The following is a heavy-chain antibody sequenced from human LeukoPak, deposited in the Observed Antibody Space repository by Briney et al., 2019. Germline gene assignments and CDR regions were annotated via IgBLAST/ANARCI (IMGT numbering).Heavy chain of an antibody. CDR1: GFTFSSYS. CDR2: ISSSSSYI. V-gene: IGHV3-21*01. Sequence: GGSLRLSWAASGFTFSSYSMNWVRQAPGKGLEWVSSISSSSSYIYYADSVKGRFTISRDNAKNSLYLQMDSLRAEDTAVYYCARSGSASWELGIFDYWGQGTLVTVSS. D-gene: IGHD1-26*01. CDR3: ARSGSASWELGIFDY. J-gene: IGHJ4*02.